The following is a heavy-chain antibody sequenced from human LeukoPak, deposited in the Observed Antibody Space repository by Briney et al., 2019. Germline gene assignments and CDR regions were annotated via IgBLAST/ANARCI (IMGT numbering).Heavy chain of an antibody. CDR3: AGVKGTFPLPSEIVGATRAWFDP. CDR1: GYTFTGYY. CDR2: INLNSGGT. J-gene: IGHJ5*02. D-gene: IGHD1-26*01. V-gene: IGHV1-2*02. Sequence: ASVKVSCKSSGYTFTGYYMHWVRQAPGQGLEWMGWINLNSGGTNYAQTFQGGVTMTRYTSISTAYMELSRLRSDDTAVYYCAGVKGTFPLPSEIVGATRAWFDPWGQGTLVTVSS.